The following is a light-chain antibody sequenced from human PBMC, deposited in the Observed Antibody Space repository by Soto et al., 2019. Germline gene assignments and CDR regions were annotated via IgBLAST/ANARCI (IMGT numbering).Light chain of an antibody. CDR3: QQRYSTPQT. V-gene: IGKV1-39*01. J-gene: IGKJ1*01. CDR1: QSISSY. CDR2: AAS. Sequence: DIQMTQSPSSLSASVGDRVTITCRASQSISSYLNWYHQKPGKAPKLLIYAASILQSGVPSRFSGSGSGTDFTLTISSLQPEDFATYYCQQRYSTPQTFGQGTKVDIK.